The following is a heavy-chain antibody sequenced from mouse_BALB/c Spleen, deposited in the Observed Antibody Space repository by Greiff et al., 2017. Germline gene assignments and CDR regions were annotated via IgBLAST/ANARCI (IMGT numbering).Heavy chain of an antibody. CDR2: IWGDGST. V-gene: IGHV2-6-7*01. D-gene: IGHD2-4*01. CDR1: GFSLTGYG. CDR3: ASMITTREAWFAY. Sequence: VKVVESGPGLVAPSQSLSITCTVSGFSLTGYGVNWVRQPPGKGLEWLGMIWGDGSTDYNSALKSRLSISKDNSKSQVFLKMNSLQTDDTARYYCASMITTREAWFAYWGQGTLVTVSA. J-gene: IGHJ3*01.